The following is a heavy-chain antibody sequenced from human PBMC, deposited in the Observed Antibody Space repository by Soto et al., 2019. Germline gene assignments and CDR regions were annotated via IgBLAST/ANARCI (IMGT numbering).Heavy chain of an antibody. CDR2: ISVSGDST. J-gene: IGHJ4*02. V-gene: IGHV3-23*01. CDR1: EGTSRAFA. D-gene: IGHD2-15*01. Sequence: WGLMRDWCGAAEGTSRAFAVNWIRQATGKGLEWVSTISVSGDSTYFADSVRGRFTISRDNSKNTVYLQMNSLRADDTAMYYCAARHLSYCSGGNRNPSDFRGQGTLVTVSS. CDR3: AARHLSYCSGGNRNPSDF.